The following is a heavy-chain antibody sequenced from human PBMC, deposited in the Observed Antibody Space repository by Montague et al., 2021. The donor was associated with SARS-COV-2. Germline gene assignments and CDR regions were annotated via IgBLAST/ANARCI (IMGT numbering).Heavy chain of an antibody. D-gene: IGHD3-16*01. CDR1: SGSISSVSSY. CDR3: ARLVGGKRGPYGMDV. J-gene: IGHJ6*02. V-gene: IGHV4-39*02. Sequence: SETLSLTCSVSSGSISSVSSYWGWIRQSPGKGLEWIGSIYYSGSTNYNPSIKSRVTIFVYTAKSHFSLNLRSVTAADTAVYYCARLVGGKRGPYGMDVWGQGTTVAVSS. CDR2: IYYSGST.